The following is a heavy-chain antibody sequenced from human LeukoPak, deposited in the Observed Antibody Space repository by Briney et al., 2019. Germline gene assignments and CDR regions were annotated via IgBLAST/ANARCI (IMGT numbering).Heavy chain of an antibody. CDR1: GYTFTSYD. V-gene: IGHV1-8*02. Sequence: ASVKVSCKASGYTFTSYDINWVRQATGQGLEWMGWMNPNSGSTSYAQKFQGRVTMTRDMSTSTVYMELSSLRSEDTAVYYCARDKVYSGYDYPGYWGQGTLVTVSS. J-gene: IGHJ4*02. D-gene: IGHD5-12*01. CDR2: MNPNSGST. CDR3: ARDKVYSGYDYPGY.